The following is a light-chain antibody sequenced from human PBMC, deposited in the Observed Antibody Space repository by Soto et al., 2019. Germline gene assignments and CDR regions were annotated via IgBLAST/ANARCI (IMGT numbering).Light chain of an antibody. Sequence: ELVLTQAPGTLSLSPGERAILSCRASQSLSSRNLAWYQQKPGQAPRPLIYDVSNRATGIPARFSGSGSGTDFTLTISSLEPEDFAVYYCQQRSEWITFGQGTRLEIK. J-gene: IGKJ5*01. CDR3: QQRSEWIT. CDR1: QSLSSRN. V-gene: IGKV3-11*01. CDR2: DVS.